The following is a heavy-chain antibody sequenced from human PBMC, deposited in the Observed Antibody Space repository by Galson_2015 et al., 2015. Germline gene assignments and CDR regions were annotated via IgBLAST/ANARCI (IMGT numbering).Heavy chain of an antibody. Sequence: SLRLSCAASGFTFSRYSMNWVRQAPGKGLEWVSYIRSSSSTIYYADSVKGRFTISRDNAKNSLYLQMNSLRDEDTAVYYCARDLRKFAYCSSTSFYHNWFDPWGQGTLVTVSS. J-gene: IGHJ5*02. V-gene: IGHV3-48*02. CDR2: IRSSSSTI. D-gene: IGHD2-2*01. CDR3: ARDLRKFAYCSSTSFYHNWFDP. CDR1: GFTFSRYS.